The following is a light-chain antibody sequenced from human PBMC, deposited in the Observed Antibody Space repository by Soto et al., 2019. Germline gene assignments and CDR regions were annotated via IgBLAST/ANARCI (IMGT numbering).Light chain of an antibody. J-gene: IGKJ4*02. V-gene: IGKV1-5*03. CDR2: KAS. Sequence: DIQMTQSPSTLSASVGDRVTITCRASQSISTWLAWYQQKPGKAPKVLIYKASSLESGVPSRFSGSGSGTEFSLTISSLQPDDFATYYCHPYSTYYRTFGRGTMVEFK. CDR1: QSISTW. CDR3: HPYSTYYRT.